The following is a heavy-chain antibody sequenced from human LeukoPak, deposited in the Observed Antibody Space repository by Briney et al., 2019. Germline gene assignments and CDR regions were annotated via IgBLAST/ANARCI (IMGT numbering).Heavy chain of an antibody. CDR1: GGSISSGGYY. Sequence: PSQTLSLTCTVSGGSISSGGYYWSWIRQHPGKGLEWIGYIYYCGSTYYNPSLKSRVTISVDTSKNQFSLKLSSVTAADTAVYYCARGPATKYYYYGMDVWGKGTTVTVSS. CDR2: IYYCGST. J-gene: IGHJ6*04. CDR3: ARGPATKYYYYGMDV. D-gene: IGHD5-12*01. V-gene: IGHV4-31*03.